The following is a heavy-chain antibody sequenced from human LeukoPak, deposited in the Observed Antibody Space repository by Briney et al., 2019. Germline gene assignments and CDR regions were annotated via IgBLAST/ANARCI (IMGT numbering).Heavy chain of an antibody. V-gene: IGHV4-30-4*01. D-gene: IGHD2-21*02. CDR3: AREGGDSVSYYFGMDV. CDR1: GGSISSGDYY. Sequence: SETLSLTCAVSGGSISSGDYYWSWIRQPPGKGLEWIGHIYYSGSTYYNPSLKSRVTISVDTSKNQFFLKLSSVTAADTAVYYCAREGGDSVSYYFGMDVWGQGTTVTVSS. CDR2: IYYSGST. J-gene: IGHJ6*02.